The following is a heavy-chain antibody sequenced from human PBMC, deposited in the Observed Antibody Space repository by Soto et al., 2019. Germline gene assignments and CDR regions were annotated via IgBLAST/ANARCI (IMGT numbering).Heavy chain of an antibody. Sequence: ASVKVSCKASGYTFTSYYMHWVRQAPGQGLEWMGIINPSGGSTSYAQKFQGRVTMTRDTSTSTVYMELCSLRSEDAAVYYCARVVTMVRGVIFFDYYYGMDVWGQGTTVTVSS. D-gene: IGHD3-10*01. CDR3: ARVVTMVRGVIFFDYYYGMDV. CDR2: INPSGGST. CDR1: GYTFTSYY. V-gene: IGHV1-46*01. J-gene: IGHJ6*02.